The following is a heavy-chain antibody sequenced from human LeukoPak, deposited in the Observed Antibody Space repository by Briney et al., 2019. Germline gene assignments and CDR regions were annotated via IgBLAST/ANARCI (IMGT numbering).Heavy chain of an antibody. D-gene: IGHD6-13*01. CDR1: GFTFTRYW. J-gene: IGHJ5*02. Sequence: GGSLRLSCAASGFTFTRYWMSWVRQAPGKGLEWVANIKQDGSEKYYVDSVKGRFTISRDNAKNTLYLQMNSLRAEDTAVYYCARLRVSEDWFDPWGQGTLVTVSS. V-gene: IGHV3-7*01. CDR3: ARLRVSEDWFDP. CDR2: IKQDGSEK.